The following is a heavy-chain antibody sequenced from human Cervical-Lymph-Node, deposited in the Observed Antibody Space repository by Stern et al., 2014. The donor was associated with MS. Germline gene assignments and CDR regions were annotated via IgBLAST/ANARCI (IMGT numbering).Heavy chain of an antibody. D-gene: IGHD6-19*01. V-gene: IGHV1-46*01. CDR2: MNLSGGST. J-gene: IGHJ6*02. CDR1: GYPFTRYY. Sequence: VQLVESGAEVKTPGASVKFSCKASGYPFTRYYMHWVRQAPGQGLEWVGLMNLSGGSTSYAQKFQGRVTMTRDTSTSTVYMELSSLRSEDTAVYYCAREVAGHRLGMMDVWGQGTSVTVSS. CDR3: AREVAGHRLGMMDV.